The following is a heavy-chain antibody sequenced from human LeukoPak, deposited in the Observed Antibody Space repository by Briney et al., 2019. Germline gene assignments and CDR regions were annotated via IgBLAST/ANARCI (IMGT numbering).Heavy chain of an antibody. D-gene: IGHD6-13*01. CDR2: IYYSGST. CDR1: GGSISSGSYY. CDR3: ARRHPNSSRLSRPMYFDY. J-gene: IGHJ4*02. Sequence: PSETLSLTCTVSGGSISSGSYYWSWIRQPAGKGLEWIGYIYYSGSTNYNPSLKSRVTISVDTSKNQFSLKLSSVTAADTAVYYCARRHPNSSRLSRPMYFDYWGQGTLVTVSS. V-gene: IGHV4-61*10.